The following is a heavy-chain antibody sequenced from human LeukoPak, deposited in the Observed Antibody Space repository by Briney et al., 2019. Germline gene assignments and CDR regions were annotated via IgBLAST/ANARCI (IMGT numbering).Heavy chain of an antibody. Sequence: SQTLSLTCAISGDSVSSNSAVWNWIRQSPSRGLEWLGRTYYRSKWYNDYAISVRSRITITPDTSKNQFSLQLKSVTPEDTAMYYCASHRSDYGDYLAAFDIWGQGTMVTVSS. J-gene: IGHJ3*02. CDR1: GDSVSSNSAV. V-gene: IGHV6-1*01. CDR2: TYYRSKWYN. D-gene: IGHD4-17*01. CDR3: ASHRSDYGDYLAAFDI.